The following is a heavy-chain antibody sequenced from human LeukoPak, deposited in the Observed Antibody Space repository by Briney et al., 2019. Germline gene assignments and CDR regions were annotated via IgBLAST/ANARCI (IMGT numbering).Heavy chain of an antibody. CDR3: ARDRSSSSDLGDYYYYMDV. V-gene: IGHV1-2*02. CDR2: INPNSGGT. CDR1: GYTFTGYY. Sequence: ASVKVPCKASGYTFTGYYMHWVRQAPGQGLEWMGWINPNSGGTNYAQKFQGRVTMTRDTSISTAYMELSRLRSDDTAVYYCARDRSSSSDLGDYYYYMDVWGKGTTVTVSS. J-gene: IGHJ6*03. D-gene: IGHD6-6*01.